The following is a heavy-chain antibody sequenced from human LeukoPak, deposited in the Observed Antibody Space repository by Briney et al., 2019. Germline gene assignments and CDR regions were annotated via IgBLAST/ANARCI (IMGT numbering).Heavy chain of an antibody. CDR1: GFTFSSYS. Sequence: PGGSLRLSCAASGFTFSSYSMNWVRQAPGRGLEWVSSISSSSSYIYYADSVKGRFTISRDNAKNSLYLQMNSLRAEGTAVYYCARVTPDSGYDYAIAVAGYSWFDPWGQGTLVTVSS. CDR2: ISSSSSYI. CDR3: ARVTPDSGYDYAIAVAGYSWFDP. J-gene: IGHJ5*02. D-gene: IGHD5-12*01. V-gene: IGHV3-21*01.